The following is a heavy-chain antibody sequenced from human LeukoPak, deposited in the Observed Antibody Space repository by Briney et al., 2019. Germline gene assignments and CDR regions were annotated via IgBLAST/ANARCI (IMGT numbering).Heavy chain of an antibody. J-gene: IGHJ6*03. CDR3: ARKDGYSYGKYYYYYYMDV. D-gene: IGHD5-18*01. Sequence: SETLSLTCAVYGGSFSGYYWSWIRQPPGKGLEWIGEINHSGSTNYNPSLKSRVTISVDTSKNQFSLKLSSVTAADTAVYHCARKDGYSYGKYYYYYYMDVWGKGTTVTVSS. V-gene: IGHV4-34*01. CDR2: INHSGST. CDR1: GGSFSGYY.